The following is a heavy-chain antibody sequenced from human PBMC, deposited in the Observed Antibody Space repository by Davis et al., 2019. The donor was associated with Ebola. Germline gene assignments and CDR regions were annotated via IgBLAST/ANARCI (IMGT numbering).Heavy chain of an antibody. V-gene: IGHV3-66*01. D-gene: IGHD6-19*01. CDR1: GFTVSSNY. Sequence: GGSLKLSCAASGFTVSSNYMSWVRQAPGKGLEWVSVIYSGGSTYYADSVKGRFTISRDNSKNTLYLQMNSLRAEDTAVYYCARAIYSSGWYLGWGQGTLVTVSS. CDR3: ARAIYSSGWYLG. CDR2: IYSGGST. J-gene: IGHJ4*02.